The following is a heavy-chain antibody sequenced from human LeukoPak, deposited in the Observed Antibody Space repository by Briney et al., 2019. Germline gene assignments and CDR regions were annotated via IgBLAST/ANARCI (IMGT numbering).Heavy chain of an antibody. D-gene: IGHD1-26*01. CDR2: MNPNSGNT. CDR1: GGTFSSYA. V-gene: IGHV1-8*02. CDR3: ARAGSGSYLVFDY. Sequence: ASVKVSCKASGGTFSSYAINWVRQATGQGLEWMGWMNPNSGNTGYAQKFQGRVTMTRSTSISTAYMELSSLRSEDTAVYYCARAGSGSYLVFDYWAREPWSPSPQ. J-gene: IGHJ4*02.